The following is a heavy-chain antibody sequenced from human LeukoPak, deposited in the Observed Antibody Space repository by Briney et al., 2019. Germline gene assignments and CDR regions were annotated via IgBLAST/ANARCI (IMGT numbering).Heavy chain of an antibody. CDR2: MNPNSGNT. Sequence: ASVKVSCKASGYTFTSYDINWVRQATGQGLEWMGWMNPNSGNTGYAQKFQGRATITRNTSISTAYMELSSLRSEDTAVYYCARGRVTIFGVVTPLALDIWGQGTMVTVSS. CDR1: GYTFTSYD. J-gene: IGHJ3*02. V-gene: IGHV1-8*03. CDR3: ARGRVTIFGVVTPLALDI. D-gene: IGHD3-3*01.